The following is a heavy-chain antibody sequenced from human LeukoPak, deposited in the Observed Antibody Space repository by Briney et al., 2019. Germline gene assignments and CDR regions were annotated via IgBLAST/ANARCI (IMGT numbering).Heavy chain of an antibody. V-gene: IGHV3-15*01. J-gene: IGHJ6*02. D-gene: IGHD2-15*01. CDR2: IKSKTDGGTT. CDR3: TTDLRYCSGGSCSYGMDV. Sequence: GGSLRLSCAASGFTFSNAWMSWVRQAPGKGLEWVGRIKSKTDGGTTDYAAPAKGRFTISRDDSKNTLYLQMNSLKTEDTAVYYCTTDLRYCSGGSCSYGMDVWGQGTTVTVSS. CDR1: GFTFSNAW.